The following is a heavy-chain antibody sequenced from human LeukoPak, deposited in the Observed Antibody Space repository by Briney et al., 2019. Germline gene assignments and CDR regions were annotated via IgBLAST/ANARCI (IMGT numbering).Heavy chain of an antibody. CDR1: GVSITSGTYY. CDR2: IYSTGRV. J-gene: IGHJ4*02. CDR3: ARGPKRITMIVVVNLPFDY. V-gene: IGHV4-61*02. Sequence: SQTLSLTCTVSGVSITSGTYYWTWIRQPAGKGLEWIGRIYSTGRVNYNPSLKSRVTISVDTSKNQFSLKLSSVTAADTAVYYCARGPKRITMIVVVNLPFDYWGQGTLVTVSS. D-gene: IGHD3-22*01.